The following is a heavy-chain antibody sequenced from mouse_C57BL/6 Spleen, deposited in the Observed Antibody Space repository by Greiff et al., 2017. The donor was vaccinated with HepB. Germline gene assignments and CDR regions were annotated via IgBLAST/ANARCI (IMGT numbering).Heavy chain of an antibody. CDR1: GFTFSNYW. D-gene: IGHD1-1*01. CDR2: IRLKSGNYAT. Sequence: EVMLVESGGGLVQPGGSMKLSCVASGFTFSNYWMNWVRQSPEQGLEWVAQIRLKSGNYATHYAESVKGRFTISRDDSKSSVHLQMNNLGAEDTGIYYCTVTTVVATGYWGQGTTLTVSS. CDR3: TVTTVVATGY. V-gene: IGHV6-3*01. J-gene: IGHJ2*01.